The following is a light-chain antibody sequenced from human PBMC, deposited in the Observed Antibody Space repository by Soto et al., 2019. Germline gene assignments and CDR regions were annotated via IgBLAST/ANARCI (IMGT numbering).Light chain of an antibody. J-gene: IGLJ1*01. CDR3: AAWDDRLNGYV. V-gene: IGLV1-44*01. CDR2: ANN. Sequence: QSVLTQPPSASVTPGQRVTISCSGSSANIGSNTVNCYQQLPGTAPKLRIHANNQRPSGVHDRFSGSKSGTSASLAISWLQSEEADYYCAAWDDRLNGYVFGTGTKVTVL. CDR1: SANIGSNT.